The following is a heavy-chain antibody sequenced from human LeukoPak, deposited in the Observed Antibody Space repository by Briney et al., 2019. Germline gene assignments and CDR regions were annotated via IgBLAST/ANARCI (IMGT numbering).Heavy chain of an antibody. CDR2: IIPGGGST. CDR3: ARAFTRIYYFDF. D-gene: IGHD1-1*01. V-gene: IGHV1-46*01. J-gene: IGHJ4*02. CDR1: GYTFTSYY. Sequence: ASVKVSCKASGYTFTSYYMHWVRQAPGQGLEWMGIIIPGGGSTSYAQQFQGRVTMTRDMSTSTVYMELSSLSSEDAAVYYCARAFTRIYYFDFWGQGTLVTVYS.